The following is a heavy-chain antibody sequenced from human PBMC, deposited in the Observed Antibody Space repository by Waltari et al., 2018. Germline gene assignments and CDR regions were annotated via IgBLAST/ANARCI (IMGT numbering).Heavy chain of an antibody. CDR2: MNTNSGNT. D-gene: IGHD2-15*01. CDR3: ARGLSIAEYDY. CDR1: GYTFTTCD. J-gene: IGHJ4*02. Sequence: QVQLVQSGAEVTKPAASVRVSCKASGYTFTTCDINWGRQATGQGLEWMGWMNTNSGNTGYAQKFQGRVTMNRNTSISTAYMELSSLRSEYTAVYYCARGLSIAEYDYWGQGTLVTVSS. V-gene: IGHV1-8*01.